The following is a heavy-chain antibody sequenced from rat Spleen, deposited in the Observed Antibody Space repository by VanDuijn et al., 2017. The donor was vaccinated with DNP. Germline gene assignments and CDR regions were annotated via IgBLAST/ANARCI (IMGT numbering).Heavy chain of an antibody. CDR2: INKDSRTI. Sequence: EVKLVESGGGLVQPGRSLKLSCAASGFNFNDYWMGWVRQAPGKGLEWIGEINKDSRTINYSPSLKDKFTTSRDNAQNTPYLQMSTLGSEDTAIYYCARGPNYGSGPDYFDYWGQGVMVTVSS. CDR3: ARGPNYGSGPDYFDY. D-gene: IGHD1-11*01. V-gene: IGHV4-2*01. CDR1: GFNFNDYW. J-gene: IGHJ2*01.